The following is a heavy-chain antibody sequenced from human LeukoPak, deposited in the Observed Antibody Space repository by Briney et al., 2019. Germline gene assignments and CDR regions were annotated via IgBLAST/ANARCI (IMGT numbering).Heavy chain of an antibody. Sequence: PSETLSLTRVVYGGSFSGYYWRWIRQPPAKGGEWIGEINHSGSTNYNPSLKSRVTILVDASKNQFSLKLSSVTAADTAVYYCAGDSSGYSYYYYYIDVWGKGTTVTISS. CDR2: INHSGST. J-gene: IGHJ6*03. D-gene: IGHD3-22*01. CDR1: GGSFSGYY. CDR3: AGDSSGYSYYYYYIDV. V-gene: IGHV4-34*01.